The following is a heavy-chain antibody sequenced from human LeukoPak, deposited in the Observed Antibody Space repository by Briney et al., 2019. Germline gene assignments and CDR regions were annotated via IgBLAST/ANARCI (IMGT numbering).Heavy chain of an antibody. CDR2: IYYSGST. Sequence: SETLSLTCTVSGGSISSGDYYWSWLRQPPGQGLVWLGNIYYSGSTYYNPSLKSRVTISVDTSKNQLSLKLSSVTAADTAVYYCARDLRVVVAATPVGAFDIWGQGTMVTVSS. CDR1: GGSISSGDYY. CDR3: ARDLRVVVAATPVGAFDI. V-gene: IGHV4-30-4*01. J-gene: IGHJ3*02. D-gene: IGHD2-15*01.